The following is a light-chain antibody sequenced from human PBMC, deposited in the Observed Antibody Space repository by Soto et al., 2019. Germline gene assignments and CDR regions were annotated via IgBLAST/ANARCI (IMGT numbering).Light chain of an antibody. J-gene: IGKJ3*01. CDR2: AAS. CDR1: QGISNY. CDR3: QKYNSAPPIFT. Sequence: DIQMTQSPSSLSASVGDRVTISCRASQGISNYLAWYQQKPGKVPKLLIYAASTLLSGVPSRFSGSGSGTDFTLTISSLQPEDVATYYCQKYNSAPPIFTFGPGTKVDIK. V-gene: IGKV1-27*01.